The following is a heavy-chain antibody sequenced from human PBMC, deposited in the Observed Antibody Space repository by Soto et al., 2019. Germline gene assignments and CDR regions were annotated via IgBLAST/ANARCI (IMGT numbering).Heavy chain of an antibody. Sequence: QVQLVQSGAEVKKPGASVQVSCKTSGYTFTSYDINWVRQAPGQGLEWVGWMNTNSDDTRSAQKFRDRLTLTSDTSMRAVYMKLSNLRPDDSAVYYCAREWSAAGHFYVMDVCGHGKTAAVAS. J-gene: IGHJ6*02. CDR1: GYTFTSYD. CDR3: AREWSAAGHFYVMDV. D-gene: IGHD6-13*01. V-gene: IGHV1-8*01. CDR2: MNTNSDDT.